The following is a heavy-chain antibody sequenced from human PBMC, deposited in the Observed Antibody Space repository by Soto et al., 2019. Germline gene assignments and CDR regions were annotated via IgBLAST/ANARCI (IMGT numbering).Heavy chain of an antibody. V-gene: IGHV3-53*01. Sequence: EERLVQSGGGLIQPGGSLRLSCAASGFSVGGNYMSWVRQAPGKGLECVSLTYSGGNPYYADSVKGRFTLSRDNSKHTLYLPMNSLRVEDTALYFCARGPNSDTWGQGTLVTVSS. CDR1: GFSVGGNY. J-gene: IGHJ5*02. CDR2: TYSGGNP. CDR3: ARGPNSDT.